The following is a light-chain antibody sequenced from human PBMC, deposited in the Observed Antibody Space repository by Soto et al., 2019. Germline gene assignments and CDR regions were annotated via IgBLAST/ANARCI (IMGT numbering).Light chain of an antibody. CDR1: SSDVGGYNY. CDR3: SSYTSSSTPVV. Sequence: QSALTQPASVSGSPGQSITISCTGTSSDVGGYNYVSWYQQHPGKAPKLMIYDVSNRPSGVSNRFSGSKSGNTASLTISGLQAEDEADYYCSSYTSSSTPVVFGGGTKVDRP. J-gene: IGLJ2*01. V-gene: IGLV2-14*01. CDR2: DVS.